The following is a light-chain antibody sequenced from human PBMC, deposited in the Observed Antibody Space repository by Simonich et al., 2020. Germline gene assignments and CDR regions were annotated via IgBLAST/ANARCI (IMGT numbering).Light chain of an antibody. J-gene: IGKJ2*01. CDR1: QSVLYSSNNKNY. Sequence: DIVMTQSPDSLAVSLGERATINCKSSQSVLYSSNNKNYLAWYQQKPGHPPKLIIYWASTRESGVPDRFSGSGSGTDFTLTISSLQAEDVAVYYCQQYNNWPPYTFGQGTKLEIK. V-gene: IGKV4-1*01. CDR3: QQYNNWPPYT. CDR2: WAS.